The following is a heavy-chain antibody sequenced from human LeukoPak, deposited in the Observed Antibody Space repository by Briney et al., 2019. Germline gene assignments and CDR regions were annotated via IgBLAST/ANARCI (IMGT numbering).Heavy chain of an antibody. V-gene: IGHV5-51*01. Sequence: PGESLKISRKGSGYDFSSYWIGWVRPMPGKGLEWMGIIYPGDSDTRYRPSFQGQVTISADKSIATAYLQWSSLKASDTAMYYCARRGGSYYFDLWGQGTLVTVSS. CDR1: GYDFSSYW. D-gene: IGHD2-15*01. J-gene: IGHJ5*02. CDR3: ARRGGSYYFDL. CDR2: IYPGDSDT.